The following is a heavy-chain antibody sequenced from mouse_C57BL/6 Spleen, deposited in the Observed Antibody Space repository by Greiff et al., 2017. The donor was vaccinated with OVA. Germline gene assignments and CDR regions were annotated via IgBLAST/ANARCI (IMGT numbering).Heavy chain of an antibody. V-gene: IGHV5-4*01. CDR3: AREGNSLFAY. D-gene: IGHD2-1*01. CDR1: GFTFSSYA. J-gene: IGHJ3*01. Sequence: DVKLVESGGGLVKPGGSLKLSCAASGFTFSSYAMSWVRQTPEKRLEWVGTISAGGSYTYYPDNVKGRITISRDNAKNNLYLQMSHLKSEDTAMYYCAREGNSLFAYWGQGTLVTVSA. CDR2: ISAGGSYT.